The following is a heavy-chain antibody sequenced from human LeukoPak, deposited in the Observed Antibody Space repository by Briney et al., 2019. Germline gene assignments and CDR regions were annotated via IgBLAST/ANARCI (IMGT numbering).Heavy chain of an antibody. J-gene: IGHJ4*02. CDR2: ISYDGSNK. Sequence: GGSLRLSCAASGFTFSRYWMSWVRQAPGKGLEWVAVISYDGSNKYYADSVKGRFTISRDNSKNTLYLQMNSLRAEDTAVYYCARRYYDSSGYYPLDYWGQGTLVTVSS. V-gene: IGHV3-30*03. D-gene: IGHD3-22*01. CDR1: GFTFSRYW. CDR3: ARRYYDSSGYYPLDY.